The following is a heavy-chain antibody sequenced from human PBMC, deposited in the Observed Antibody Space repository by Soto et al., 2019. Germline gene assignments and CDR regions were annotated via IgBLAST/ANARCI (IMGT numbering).Heavy chain of an antibody. CDR3: AKDLRTSTNDNYGMDV. V-gene: IGHV3-23*01. CDR2: ISASGGNT. D-gene: IGHD1-1*01. CDR1: GFTFSTYA. J-gene: IGHJ6*02. Sequence: EVQLLESGGGLVQPGGSLRLSCAASGFTFSTYAMSWVRQAPGKGLEWVSVISASGGNTFYADSVKGRFTVSRDNSRNTLYLQVISMRVEDTAVYYCAKDLRTSTNDNYGMDVWGQGTTVTVSS.